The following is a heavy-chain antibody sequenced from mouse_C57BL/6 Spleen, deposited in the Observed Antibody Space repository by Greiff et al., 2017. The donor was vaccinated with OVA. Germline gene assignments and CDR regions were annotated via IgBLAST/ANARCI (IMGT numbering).Heavy chain of an antibody. D-gene: IGHD2-4*01. V-gene: IGHV3-6*01. CDR3: AREAYDYDGSYFDY. Sequence: ESGPGLVKPSQSLSLTCSVTGYSITSGYYWNWIRQFPGNKLEWMGYISYDGSNNYNPSLKNRISITRDTSKNQFFLKLNSVTTEDTATYYCAREAYDYDGSYFDYWGQGTTLTVSS. J-gene: IGHJ2*01. CDR1: GYSITSGYY. CDR2: ISYDGSN.